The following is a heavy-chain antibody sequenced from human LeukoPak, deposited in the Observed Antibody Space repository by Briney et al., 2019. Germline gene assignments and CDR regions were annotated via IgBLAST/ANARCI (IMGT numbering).Heavy chain of an antibody. Sequence: SETLSLTCTVSGDSNTRNTYYWVWVRQPPGKGLEWFGSINYSGRTFYSSSLKSRATISVDTCRNQFSLKVTSVNAADTAVYSCARLSTSDTDGNYFDFWGQGTLVTVSS. J-gene: IGHJ4*02. CDR1: GDSNTRNTYY. CDR2: INYSGRT. CDR3: ARLSTSDTDGNYFDF. V-gene: IGHV4-39*01. D-gene: IGHD1-1*01.